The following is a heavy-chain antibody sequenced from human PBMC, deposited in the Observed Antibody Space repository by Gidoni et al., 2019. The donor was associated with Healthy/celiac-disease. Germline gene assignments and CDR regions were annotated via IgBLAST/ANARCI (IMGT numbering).Heavy chain of an antibody. D-gene: IGHD6-25*01. V-gene: IGHV3-30-3*01. CDR1: GFTFSSYA. CDR2: ITYDGSNK. Sequence: QVQLVESGGGVVQPGWSLRLPLSASGFTFSSYAMHWVRQAPDKGLEWVAVITYDGSNKYYADSVKGRFTISRDNSKNTLYLQMNSMRAEDTAVYYGATERAFDIWGQGTMVTVSS. J-gene: IGHJ3*02. CDR3: ATERAFDI.